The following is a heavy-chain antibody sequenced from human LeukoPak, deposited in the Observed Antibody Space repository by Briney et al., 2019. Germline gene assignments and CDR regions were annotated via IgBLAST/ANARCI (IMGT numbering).Heavy chain of an antibody. Sequence: ASVKVSCKASGYTFTSYYMHWVRQAPGQGLEWMGIINPSGGSTSYAQKFQGRVTMTSDSSISTAYMELSSLRSEDTAIYYCVRTPPNWGFDYWGQGTLVTVSS. CDR1: GYTFTSYY. J-gene: IGHJ4*02. CDR2: INPSGGST. V-gene: IGHV1-46*01. D-gene: IGHD7-27*01. CDR3: VRTPPNWGFDY.